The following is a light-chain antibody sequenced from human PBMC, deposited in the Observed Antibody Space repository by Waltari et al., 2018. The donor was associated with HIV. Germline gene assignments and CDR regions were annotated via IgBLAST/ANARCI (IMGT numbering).Light chain of an antibody. V-gene: IGKV3-11*01. CDR1: QRVSSD. CDR2: YAS. J-gene: IGKJ4*02. CDR3: RQRNIWPPRT. Sequence: EVVLTQSPATLSLSPGERATLSCRASQRVSSDLAVYQQKPGQAPRLLIYYASRRPTSIPARISGSGAGTDVTLTISSLQAEDVAVYYCRQRNIWPPRTFGGGTKVEIK.